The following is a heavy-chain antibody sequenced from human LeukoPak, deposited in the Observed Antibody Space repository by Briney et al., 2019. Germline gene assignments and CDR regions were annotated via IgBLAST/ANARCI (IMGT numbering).Heavy chain of an antibody. V-gene: IGHV4-59*01. CDR3: ARVFGYCSGGSCYRRVSYFDY. J-gene: IGHJ4*02. CDR1: GGSISSYY. CDR2: IYYSGRT. Sequence: SATLSLTCTVSGGSISSYYWSWIRQPPGKGLEWIGYIYYSGRTNYNPSLKSRVNISVDTSKNQFSLKLSSVTAADTAVYYCARVFGYCSGGSCYRRVSYFDYWGQGTLVTVSS. D-gene: IGHD2-15*01.